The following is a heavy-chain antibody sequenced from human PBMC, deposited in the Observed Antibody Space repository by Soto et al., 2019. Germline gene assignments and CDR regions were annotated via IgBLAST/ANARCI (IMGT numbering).Heavy chain of an antibody. D-gene: IGHD3-22*01. J-gene: IGHJ4*02. Sequence: QVQLVESGGGVVQPGRSLRLSCAASGFTFSSYGTHWVRQAPGKGLEWGAVIWYDGSNKYYADSVKGRFTITRDNSNNTLYLQMNSLRAEDTAVYYCARDDDSSGYPRYYFDYWGQGTLVTVSS. CDR2: IWYDGSNK. CDR1: GFTFSSYG. V-gene: IGHV3-33*01. CDR3: ARDDDSSGYPRYYFDY.